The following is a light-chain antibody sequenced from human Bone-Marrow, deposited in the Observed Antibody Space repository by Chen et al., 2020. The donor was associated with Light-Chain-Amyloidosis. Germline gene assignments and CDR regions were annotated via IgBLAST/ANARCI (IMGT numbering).Light chain of an antibody. V-gene: IGLV3-21*02. Sequence: SYVLTQPSSVSVAPGQTATIACGGNNIGSTSVHRYQQTPGQAPLLVVYDDSDRPSWIPERLSGSNSGNTATLTISRVEAGDEAAYYCQVWDRSSDRPVFGGGTKLTVL. CDR2: DDS. J-gene: IGLJ3*02. CDR1: NIGSTS. CDR3: QVWDRSSDRPV.